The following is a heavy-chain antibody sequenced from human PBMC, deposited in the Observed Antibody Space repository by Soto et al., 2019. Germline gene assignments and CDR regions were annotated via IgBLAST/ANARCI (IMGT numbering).Heavy chain of an antibody. J-gene: IGHJ1*01. CDR1: GFTFSSYS. CDR3: ARDSLYCSGGSCYSVAYFQH. V-gene: IGHV3-21*01. CDR2: ISSSSSYI. Sequence: GGSLRLSCAASGFTFSSYSMNWVRQAPGKGLEWVSSISSSSSYIYYADSVKGRFTISRDNAKNSLYLQMNSLRAEDTAVYYCARDSLYCSGGSCYSVAYFQHWGQGTLVTVSS. D-gene: IGHD2-15*01.